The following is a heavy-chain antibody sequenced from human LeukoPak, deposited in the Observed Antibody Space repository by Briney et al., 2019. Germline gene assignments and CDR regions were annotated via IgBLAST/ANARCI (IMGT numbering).Heavy chain of an antibody. Sequence: LSGGSLRLSCAGSGFSFSSYGMHWVRQAPGKGLEWMAFIRSDGSNKYYADSVKGRFTISRDNAKNSLDLQISSLRAEDTAVYYCARGRMDYMDVWGKGSTVTVSS. CDR2: IRSDGSNK. V-gene: IGHV3-30*02. CDR1: GFSFSSYG. CDR3: ARGRMDYMDV. J-gene: IGHJ6*03. D-gene: IGHD2-8*01.